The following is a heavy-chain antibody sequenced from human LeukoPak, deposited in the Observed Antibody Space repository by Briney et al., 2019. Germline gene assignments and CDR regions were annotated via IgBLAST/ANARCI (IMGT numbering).Heavy chain of an antibody. CDR2: INHSGST. CDR1: GGSFSGYY. CDR3: ARESINSIYYDSSGYPFFDY. Sequence: SETLSLTCAVYGGSFSGYYWSWIRQPPGKGLEWIGEINHSGSTNYNPSLKSRVTISVDTSKNQFSLKLSSVTAADTAVYYCARESINSIYYDSSGYPFFDYWGQGTLVTVSS. D-gene: IGHD3-22*01. J-gene: IGHJ4*02. V-gene: IGHV4-34*01.